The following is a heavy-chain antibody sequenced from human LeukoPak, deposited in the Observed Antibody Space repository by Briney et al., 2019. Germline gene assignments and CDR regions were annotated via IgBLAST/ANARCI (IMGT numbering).Heavy chain of an antibody. CDR2: TSYDGSNK. V-gene: IGHV3-30*18. Sequence: GRSLRLSCAASGFIFSGYGMHWVRQAPGKGLEWVAVTSYDGSNKYYADSVKGRFTISRDNSENTLYLQMDSLRAEDTAVYYCAKDRLKTSRNYFDCWGQGTLVTVSS. CDR3: AKDRLKTSRNYFDC. CDR1: GFIFSGYG. J-gene: IGHJ4*02. D-gene: IGHD4-11*01.